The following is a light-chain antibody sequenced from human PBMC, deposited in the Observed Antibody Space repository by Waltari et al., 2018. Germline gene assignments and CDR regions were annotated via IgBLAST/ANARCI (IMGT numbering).Light chain of an antibody. CDR1: SGDVGGYNF. V-gene: IGLV2-11*01. J-gene: IGLJ1*01. CDR3: CSYAGVYLYV. CDR2: EVT. Sequence: QSALTQPRSVSGSPGQSVTISCTGTSGDVGGYNFVSWYQQHPGNAPKLIIYEVTKRPSRCPDRFSGSKSGNTASLTISGLQAEDEADYYCCSYAGVYLYVFGTGTKVTVL.